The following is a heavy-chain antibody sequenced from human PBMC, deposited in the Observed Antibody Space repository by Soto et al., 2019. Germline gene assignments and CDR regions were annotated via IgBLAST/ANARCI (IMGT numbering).Heavy chain of an antibody. J-gene: IGHJ2*01. V-gene: IGHV4-59*12. D-gene: IGHD6-6*01. CDR1: GGSISSYY. CDR2: IYYSGST. CDR3: ARVPIEDISSFDWYFDL. Sequence: SETLSITCTVCGGSISSYYWSWIRQPPGKGLEWIGYIYYSGSTNYNPSLKSRVTISVDTSKNQFSLKLSSVTAADTAVYYCARVPIEDISSFDWYFDLWGRGTLVTVSS.